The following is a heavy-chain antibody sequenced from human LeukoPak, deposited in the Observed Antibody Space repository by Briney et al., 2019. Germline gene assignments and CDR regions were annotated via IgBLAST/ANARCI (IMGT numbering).Heavy chain of an antibody. D-gene: IGHD3-9*01. Sequence: SETLSLTCTVSGGSISSSLYHWGWIRQPPGKGLEWIGSIYHSGSTYYNPSLKSRVTISVDTSKNQFSLKLSSVTAADTAVYYCARFDYDILTGYYYYYYMDVWGKGTTVTVSS. CDR3: ARFDYDILTGYYYYYYMDV. CDR2: IYHSGST. J-gene: IGHJ6*03. CDR1: GGSISSSLYH. V-gene: IGHV4-39*07.